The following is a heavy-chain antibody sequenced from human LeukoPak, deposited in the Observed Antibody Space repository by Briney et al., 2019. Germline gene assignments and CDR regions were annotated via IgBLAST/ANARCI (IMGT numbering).Heavy chain of an antibody. CDR3: ASVFFGLFDP. CDR1: GVSISSYY. CDR2: IYYSGST. D-gene: IGHD3-3*01. V-gene: IGHV4-39*01. Sequence: PSETLSLTCTVSGVSISSYYWGWIRQPPGKGLEWIGSIYYSGSTYYNPSLKSRVTISVDTSKNQFSLKLSSVTAADTAVYYCASVFFGLFDPWGQGTLVTVSS. J-gene: IGHJ5*02.